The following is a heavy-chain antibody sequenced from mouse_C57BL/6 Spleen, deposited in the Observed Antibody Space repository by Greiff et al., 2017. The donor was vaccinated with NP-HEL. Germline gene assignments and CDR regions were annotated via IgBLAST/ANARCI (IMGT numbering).Heavy chain of an antibody. CDR3: ARGDYSNPMDD. CDR2: ISSGSSTI. D-gene: IGHD2-5*01. J-gene: IGHJ4*01. Sequence: EVKLMESGGGLVKPGGSLKLSCAASGFTFSDYGMHWVRQAPEKGLEWVAYISSGSSTIYYADTVKRRFTISRDNAKNTLFLQMTSLRSEDTAMYYCARGDYSNPMDDWGQGTSVTVSS. CDR1: GFTFSDYG. V-gene: IGHV5-17*01.